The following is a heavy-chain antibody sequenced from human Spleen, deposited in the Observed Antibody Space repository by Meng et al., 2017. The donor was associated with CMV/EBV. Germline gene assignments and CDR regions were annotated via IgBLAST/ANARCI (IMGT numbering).Heavy chain of an antibody. V-gene: IGHV3-11*04. Sequence: GESLKISCAASGFTFSDYYMSWIRQAPGKGLEWVSYISSSGTTIYYADSVKGRFTISRDNAKNSLYLQMNCLRAEDTAVYYCAREYCSSTSCIDAFDIWGQGTMVTVSS. CDR2: ISSSGTTI. CDR1: GFTFSDYY. D-gene: IGHD2-2*01. CDR3: AREYCSSTSCIDAFDI. J-gene: IGHJ3*02.